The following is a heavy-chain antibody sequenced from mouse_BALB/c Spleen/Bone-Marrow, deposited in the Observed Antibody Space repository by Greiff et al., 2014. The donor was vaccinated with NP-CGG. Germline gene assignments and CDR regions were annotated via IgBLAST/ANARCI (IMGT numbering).Heavy chain of an antibody. CDR1: GYTFTSSW. J-gene: IGHJ1*01. Sequence: VQLQQSGSVLVRPGASVKLSCKASGYTFTSSWMHWAKQRPGQGLEWIGDIHPKSGNTNYNEKFRGEATLTVDTSSNTAYVDLSSLTSEDSAVYYCARSYRFWYFDVWGAGTTVTVSS. V-gene: IGHV1S130*01. CDR3: ARSYRFWYFDV. D-gene: IGHD2-14*01. CDR2: IHPKSGNT.